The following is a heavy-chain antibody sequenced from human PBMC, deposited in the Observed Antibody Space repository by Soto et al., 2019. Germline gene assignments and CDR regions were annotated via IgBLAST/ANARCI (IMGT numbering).Heavy chain of an antibody. CDR2: IKSKTDGGTT. D-gene: IGHD3-3*01. Sequence: SLRLSCAASGFTFSNAWMNWVRQAPGKGLEWVGRIKSKTDGGTTDYAAPVKGRFTISRDDSKNTLYLQMNSLKTEDTAVYYCTTEIFGVVSRGGMDVWGQGTTVTVSS. J-gene: IGHJ6*02. V-gene: IGHV3-15*07. CDR3: TTEIFGVVSRGGMDV. CDR1: GFTFSNAW.